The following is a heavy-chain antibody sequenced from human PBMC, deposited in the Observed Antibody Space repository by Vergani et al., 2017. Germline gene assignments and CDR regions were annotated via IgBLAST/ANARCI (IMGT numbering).Heavy chain of an antibody. CDR1: GFIFSRYA. Sequence: EVQLLESGGDLVQPGGSLRLSCAASGFIFSRYAMSWVRQAPGKGLEWVSVSSGDGGSIFYADSVKGRFTISRDNSKNTLYLQMNSLRAEDTAVYYCAKKSQPYGGSAEYPEYWGQGTLVTVSS. CDR3: AKKSQPYGGSAEYPEY. D-gene: IGHD4-23*01. J-gene: IGHJ4*02. V-gene: IGHV3-23*01. CDR2: SSGDGGSI.